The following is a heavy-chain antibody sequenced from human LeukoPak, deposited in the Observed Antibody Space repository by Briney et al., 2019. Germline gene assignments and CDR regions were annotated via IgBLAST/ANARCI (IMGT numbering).Heavy chain of an antibody. CDR3: ARGIRITMVRGVIYDY. CDR1: GGSFSGYY. CDR2: INHSGST. D-gene: IGHD3-10*01. Sequence: SETLSLTCAVYGGSFSGYYWSWIRQPPGKGLEWIGEINHSGSTNYNPSLKSRVTMSVDTSKNQFSLKLSSVTAADTAVYYCARGIRITMVRGVIYDYWGQGTLVTVSS. J-gene: IGHJ4*02. V-gene: IGHV4-34*01.